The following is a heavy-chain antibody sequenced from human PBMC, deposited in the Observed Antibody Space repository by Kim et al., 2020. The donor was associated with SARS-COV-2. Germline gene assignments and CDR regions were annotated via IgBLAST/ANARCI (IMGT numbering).Heavy chain of an antibody. V-gene: IGHV3-49*02. Sequence: TEYDAPVKGRFTISRDDSKSISYLQMNSLKTEDTAVYYCTRAPDTAMADYWGQGTLVTVSS. CDR2: T. D-gene: IGHD5-18*01. J-gene: IGHJ4*02. CDR3: TRAPDTAMADY.